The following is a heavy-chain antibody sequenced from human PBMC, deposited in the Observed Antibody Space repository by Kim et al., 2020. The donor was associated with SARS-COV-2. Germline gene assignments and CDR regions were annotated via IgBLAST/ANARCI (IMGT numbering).Heavy chain of an antibody. CDR2: INHSGST. CDR1: GGSFSGYY. V-gene: IGHV4-34*01. D-gene: IGHD6-13*01. Sequence: SETLSLTCAVYGGSFSGYYWSWIRQPPGKGLEWIGEINHSGSTNYNPSLKSRVTISVDTSKNQFSLKLSSVTAADTAVYYCARGPGIAANYYFDYWGQGTLVTVSS. CDR3: ARGPGIAANYYFDY. J-gene: IGHJ4*02.